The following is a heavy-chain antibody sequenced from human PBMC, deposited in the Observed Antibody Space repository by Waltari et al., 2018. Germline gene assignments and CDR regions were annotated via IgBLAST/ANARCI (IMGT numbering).Heavy chain of an antibody. CDR1: GFTFSRYW. CDR3: VIGAQHVSNWYASEYFQH. J-gene: IGHJ1*01. D-gene: IGHD6-13*01. Sequence: EVQLVESGGGLVQPGGSLRLSCAASGFTFSRYWIHWVRQAPGKGLVWVSDINTDGSTTNYADSVKGRFTISRDNAKNTLYLQMDSLRAEETAVYYCVIGAQHVSNWYASEYFQHWGQGTLVTVSS. CDR2: INTDGSTT. V-gene: IGHV3-74*01.